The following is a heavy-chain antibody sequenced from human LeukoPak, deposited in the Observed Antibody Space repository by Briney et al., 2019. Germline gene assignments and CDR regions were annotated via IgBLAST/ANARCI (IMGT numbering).Heavy chain of an antibody. CDR2: INSDGSST. CDR1: GFTFSSYG. Sequence: GGSLRLSCAASGFTFSSYGMHWVRQAPGKGLVWVSRINSDGSSTSYADSVKGRFTVSRDNAKNTLYLQMNSLRAEDTAVYYCAREPSMVTMDYWGQGTLVTVSS. J-gene: IGHJ4*02. V-gene: IGHV3-74*01. D-gene: IGHD4-17*01. CDR3: AREPSMVTMDY.